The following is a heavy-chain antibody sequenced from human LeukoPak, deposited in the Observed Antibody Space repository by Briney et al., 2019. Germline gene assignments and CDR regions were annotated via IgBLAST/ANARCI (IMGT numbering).Heavy chain of an antibody. J-gene: IGHJ4*02. D-gene: IGHD3-3*01. CDR1: GATMDSYY. CDR2: IDPSGKT. CDR3: ATTQPFLEWSHDF. V-gene: IGHV4-4*09. Sequence: PSETLSLTCSVSGATMDSYYWTRIRQPPGKGLEWIGYIDPSGKTNYSPSLKSRVTISVDTSKKQFSLRLTSLTAADTAVYYCATTQPFLEWSHDFWGQGSLVAVSS.